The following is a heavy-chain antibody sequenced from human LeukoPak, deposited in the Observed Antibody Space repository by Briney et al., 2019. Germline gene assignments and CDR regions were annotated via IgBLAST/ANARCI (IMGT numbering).Heavy chain of an antibody. CDR1: GYTFTGYY. V-gene: IGHV1-2*04. CDR2: INPNSGST. CDR3: AITLLWFGELSD. D-gene: IGHD3-10*01. J-gene: IGHJ4*02. Sequence: GASVKVSCKASGYTFTGYYMHWVRQAPGQGLEWMGWINPNSGSTNYAQKFQGWVTMTRDTSISTAYMELSRLRSDDTAVYYCAITLLWFGELSDWGQGTLVTVSS.